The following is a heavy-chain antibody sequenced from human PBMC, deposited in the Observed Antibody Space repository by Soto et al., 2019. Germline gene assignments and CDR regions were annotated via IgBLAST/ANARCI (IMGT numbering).Heavy chain of an antibody. Sequence: SETLSLTCTVSGGSVSSGSYYWSWIRQPPGKGLEWIGYIYYSGSTNYNPSLKSRVTISVDTSKNQFSLKLRSVTAADTAVYYCARDTGSAGRSNYYYGMDVWGQGTPVTVS. CDR1: GGSVSSGSYY. D-gene: IGHD3-10*01. V-gene: IGHV4-61*01. J-gene: IGHJ6*02. CDR3: ARDTGSAGRSNYYYGMDV. CDR2: IYYSGST.